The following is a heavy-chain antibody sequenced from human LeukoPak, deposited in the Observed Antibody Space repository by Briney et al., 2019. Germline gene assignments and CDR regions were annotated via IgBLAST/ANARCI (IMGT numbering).Heavy chain of an antibody. V-gene: IGHV3-30*18. Sequence: GGSLRLSCAASGFTFSSYGMHWVRQAPGNGLEWLAVISFDGTNKYYADSLNGPFTISTDNSKTPLYLHMTSLRADDTAAYYCAKASTDYSDRTAYYSYGMDVWGLGTTVTVSS. J-gene: IGHJ6*02. CDR2: ISFDGTNK. CDR1: GFTFSSYG. D-gene: IGHD2-15*01. CDR3: AKASTDYSDRTAYYSYGMDV.